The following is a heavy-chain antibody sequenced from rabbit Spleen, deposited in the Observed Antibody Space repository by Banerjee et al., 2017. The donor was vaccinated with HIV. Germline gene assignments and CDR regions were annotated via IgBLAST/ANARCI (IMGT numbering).Heavy chain of an antibody. CDR3: VRDQAGDADYGPFYMNL. D-gene: IGHD2-1*01. V-gene: IGHV1S47*01. CDR2: IEPIFGNT. J-gene: IGHJ4*01. CDR1: GFDISDYG. Sequence: QEQLVESGGGMVQPGGSLKLSCKASGFDISDYGVRWVRQDQGKGLAGIGYIEPIFGNTCYAKWVNGQFTTSSHNAQIKLDLQLISLTAADTATYFCVRDQAGDADYGPFYMNLWGQGTLFTV.